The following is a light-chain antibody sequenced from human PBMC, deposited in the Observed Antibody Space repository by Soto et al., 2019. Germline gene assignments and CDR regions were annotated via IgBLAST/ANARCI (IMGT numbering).Light chain of an antibody. Sequence: QSVLTQPPSVSGAPGQRVTISCTASSSNIGAGYDVHWYQQLPGTAPKLLIYGNSNRPSGVPDRFSGSKSGTSASLASTGLQAEDEADYYCQSYDSSLSGVVFGGGTKLTVL. CDR2: GNS. CDR1: SSNIGAGYD. J-gene: IGLJ2*01. V-gene: IGLV1-40*01. CDR3: QSYDSSLSGVV.